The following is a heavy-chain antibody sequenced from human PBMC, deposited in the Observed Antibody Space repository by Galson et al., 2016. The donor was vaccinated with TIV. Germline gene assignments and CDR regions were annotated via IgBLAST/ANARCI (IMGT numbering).Heavy chain of an antibody. V-gene: IGHV4-59*04. Sequence: SETLSLTCTVSGGSFTNYYWTWIRQSPGKGLEWLGSIYDTGSTSYNPSFRSRVTMSVDTSRNAFSLRLTSVTAADTSIYYCARHISIPALKRHHYFDPWGQGTLVTVSS. D-gene: IGHD2-2*02. J-gene: IGHJ5*02. CDR1: GGSFTNYY. CDR2: IYDTGST. CDR3: ARHISIPALKRHHYFDP.